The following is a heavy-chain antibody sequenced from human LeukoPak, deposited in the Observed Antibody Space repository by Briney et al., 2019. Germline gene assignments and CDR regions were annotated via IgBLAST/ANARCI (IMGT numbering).Heavy chain of an antibody. CDR3: ARDRGNYGDYAYNWFDP. Sequence: PSETLSLTCTVSGGSISSYYWNWIRQPPGKGLEWIGRFYTSGSTNYNPSLKSRVTMSVDTSKNQFSLKLSSVTAADTAVYYCARDRGNYGDYAYNWFDPWGQGTLVTVSS. CDR1: GGSISSYY. J-gene: IGHJ5*02. V-gene: IGHV4-4*07. D-gene: IGHD4-17*01. CDR2: FYTSGST.